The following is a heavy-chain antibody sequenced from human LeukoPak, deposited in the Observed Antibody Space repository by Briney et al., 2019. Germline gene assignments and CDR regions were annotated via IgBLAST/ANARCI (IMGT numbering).Heavy chain of an antibody. Sequence: GGSLRLSCAASGFTFSSYAMHWVRQAPGKGLEWVAVISYDGSNKYYADSVKGRFTISRDNSKNTLYLQMNSLRAEDTAVYYCARDRLDRAAFDIWGQGTMVTVSS. D-gene: IGHD2-2*03. J-gene: IGHJ3*02. CDR3: ARDRLDRAAFDI. V-gene: IGHV3-30-3*01. CDR1: GFTFSSYA. CDR2: ISYDGSNK.